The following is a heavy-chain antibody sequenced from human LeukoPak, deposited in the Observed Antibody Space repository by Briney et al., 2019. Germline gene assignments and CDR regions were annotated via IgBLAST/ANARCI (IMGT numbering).Heavy chain of an antibody. CDR2: ISSSGSTI. Sequence: GGSLRLSCAASGFTFSSYEMNWVRQAPGKGLEWVSYISSSGSTIYYADSVKGRFTISRDNAKNSLYLQMNSLRAEDTAVYYCARDGGDPDAFDIWGQGTMVTVSS. V-gene: IGHV3-48*03. D-gene: IGHD3-10*01. CDR3: ARDGGDPDAFDI. J-gene: IGHJ3*02. CDR1: GFTFSSYE.